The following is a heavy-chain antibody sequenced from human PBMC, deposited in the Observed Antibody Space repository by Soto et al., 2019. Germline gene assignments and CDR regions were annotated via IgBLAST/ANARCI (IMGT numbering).Heavy chain of an antibody. CDR1: GVTFSSYT. J-gene: IGHJ6*02. D-gene: IGHD6-6*01. Sequence: SSLTGSCTTSGVTFSSYTISYVRHAPGQGLECMGGIIPIFGTTNYAQKFQGRVTITADESTSTAYMELSSLRSEDTAVYYCARGQEQLVGMDDWGQGTTVTVS. V-gene: IGHV1-69*01. CDR3: ARGQEQLVGMDD. CDR2: IIPIFGTT.